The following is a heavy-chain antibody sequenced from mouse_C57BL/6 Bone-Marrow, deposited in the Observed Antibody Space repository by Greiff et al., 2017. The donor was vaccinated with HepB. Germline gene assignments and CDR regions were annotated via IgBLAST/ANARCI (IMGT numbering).Heavy chain of an antibody. Sequence: QVQLQQSGAELVRPGASVKLSCKASGYTFTSYGISWVKQSTGQGLEWIGEIYPRSGNTYYNEKFKGKATLTADKSYRTAYMELRSLTSEDSAVSFWATYDNGYDGGFAFGGQGTVVAVS. J-gene: IGHJ3*01. CDR1: GYTFTSYG. CDR3: ATYDNGYDGGFAF. CDR2: IYPRSGNT. D-gene: IGHD2-2*01. V-gene: IGHV1-81*01.